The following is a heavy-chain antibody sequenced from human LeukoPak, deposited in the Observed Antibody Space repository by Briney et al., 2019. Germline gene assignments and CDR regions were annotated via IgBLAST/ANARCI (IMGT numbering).Heavy chain of an antibody. CDR3: ARARGIAAAPIDY. J-gene: IGHJ4*02. Sequence: SVKVSCKASGGTFSSYAISWVRQAPRQGLEWMGGIIPIFGTANYAQKFQGRVTITADESTSTAYMELSSLRSEDTAVYYCARARGIAAAPIDYWGQGTLVTVSS. CDR1: GGTFSSYA. CDR2: IIPIFGTA. V-gene: IGHV1-69*13. D-gene: IGHD6-13*01.